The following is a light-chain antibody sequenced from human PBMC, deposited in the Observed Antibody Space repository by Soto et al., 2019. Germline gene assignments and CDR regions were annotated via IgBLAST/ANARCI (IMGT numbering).Light chain of an antibody. Sequence: DIQMTQSPFSLSASVGDRVTTTCRASQTIGKNLNWYRQKPGKAPHLLIYAASNLHSGVSSRVSGSGSGTDFTLMFSSLQPEDFASYFCQQNNSTPLTFGGGTKVEIK. J-gene: IGKJ4*01. CDR3: QQNNSTPLT. CDR2: AAS. CDR1: QTIGKN. V-gene: IGKV1-39*01.